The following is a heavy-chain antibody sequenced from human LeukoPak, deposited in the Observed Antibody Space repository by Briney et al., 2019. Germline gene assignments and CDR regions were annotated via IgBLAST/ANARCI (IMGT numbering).Heavy chain of an antibody. D-gene: IGHD2-15*01. J-gene: IGHJ4*02. CDR3: VRKSATRRTSEFDY. Sequence: ASVKVSFKASGYTFSDYYIHWLRQAPAQGLEWLGWINPNSGGNKYSEKFQGRVTMNREKSITIAYMDLSSMGSDDTAVFYCVRKSATRRTSEFDYWGQGTPVTVSS. V-gene: IGHV1-2*02. CDR1: GYTFSDYY. CDR2: INPNSGGN.